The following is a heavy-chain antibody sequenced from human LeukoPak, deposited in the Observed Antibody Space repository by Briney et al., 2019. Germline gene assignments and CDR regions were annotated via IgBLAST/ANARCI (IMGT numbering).Heavy chain of an antibody. CDR1: GGSLSSFY. V-gene: IGHV4-59*08. CDR2: IYYSGST. CDR3: ARSTSEVLGGGDY. D-gene: IGHD3-16*01. Sequence: PSETLSLTCTVSGGSLSSFYWSWIRQTPGQGLEWIASIYYSGSTSKNPSLESRVTISLDTSNKRFSLKLSSVTAADTAVYYCARSTSEVLGGGDYWGQGTLVTVSS. J-gene: IGHJ4*02.